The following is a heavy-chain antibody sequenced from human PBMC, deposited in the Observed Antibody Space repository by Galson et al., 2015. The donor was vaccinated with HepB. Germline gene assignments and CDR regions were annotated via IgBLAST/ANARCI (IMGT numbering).Heavy chain of an antibody. Sequence: SVKVSCKASGYTFTSYGISWVRQAPGQGLEWMGWISAYNGNTNYAQKLQGRVTMTTDTSTSTAYMELRSLRSDDTAVYYCARDRRVRGSPAGFDIWGQGAMVTVSS. V-gene: IGHV1-18*04. CDR2: ISAYNGNT. CDR3: ARDRRVRGSPAGFDI. J-gene: IGHJ3*02. CDR1: GYTFTSYG. D-gene: IGHD1-26*01.